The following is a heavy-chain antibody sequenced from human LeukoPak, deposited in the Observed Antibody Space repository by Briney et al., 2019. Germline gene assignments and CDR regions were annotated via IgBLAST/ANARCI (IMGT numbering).Heavy chain of an antibody. V-gene: IGHV3-9*01. D-gene: IGHD7-27*01. CDR3: AKLGLGSNAFDI. CDR1: GFTFDDYA. CDR2: ISWNSGSI. Sequence: GGSLRLSCAASGFTFDDYAMHWVRQAPGKGLEWVSGISWNSGSIGYADSVKGRFTISRDNAKNSLYLQMNSLRAEDTALYYCAKLGLGSNAFDIRGQGTMVTVSS. J-gene: IGHJ3*02.